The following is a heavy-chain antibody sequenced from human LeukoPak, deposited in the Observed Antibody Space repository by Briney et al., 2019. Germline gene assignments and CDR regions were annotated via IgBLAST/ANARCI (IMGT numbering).Heavy chain of an antibody. J-gene: IGHJ3*02. V-gene: IGHV4-4*07. CDR1: GGSISSYY. D-gene: IGHD1-26*01. CDR3: ARDHYPSRAFDI. Sequence: SETLSLTCTVPGGSISSYYWSWIRQPAGKGLEWIGRIYTSGSTNYNPSLKSRVTMSVDTSKNQFSLKLSSVPAADTAVYYCARDHYPSRAFDIWGQGTMVTVSS. CDR2: IYTSGST.